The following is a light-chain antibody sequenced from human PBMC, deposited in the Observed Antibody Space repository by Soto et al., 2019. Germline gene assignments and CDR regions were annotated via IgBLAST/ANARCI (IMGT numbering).Light chain of an antibody. CDR3: SSYTSSSFYV. CDR2: EVS. Sequence: QSALTQPPSVSGSPGQSVTISCTGTSSDVGNYNRVSWYQQPPGTAPKLMIYEVSNRPSGVPDRFSGSKSGNTASLTISGLQAEDEADYYCSSYTSSSFYVFGTGTKLTVL. V-gene: IGLV2-18*02. CDR1: SSDVGNYNR. J-gene: IGLJ1*01.